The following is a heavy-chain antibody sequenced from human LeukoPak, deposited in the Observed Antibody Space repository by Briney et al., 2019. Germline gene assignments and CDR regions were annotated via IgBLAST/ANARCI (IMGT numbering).Heavy chain of an antibody. CDR2: IKQDGSKK. V-gene: IGHV3-7*01. J-gene: IGHJ4*02. CDR1: GFPFSSYW. CDR3: TKVGYIDEGIDY. D-gene: IGHD5-24*01. Sequence: GGSLRLSCVASGFPFSSYWMTWVRQAPGKGLEWVANIKQDGSKKSYVDSVKGRFTISRDNAKNSLYLQMNSLRAEDTAIYYCTKVGYIDEGIDYWGQGTLVTVSS.